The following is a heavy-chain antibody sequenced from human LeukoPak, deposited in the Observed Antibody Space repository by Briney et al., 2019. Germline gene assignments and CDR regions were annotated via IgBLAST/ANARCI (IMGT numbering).Heavy chain of an antibody. V-gene: IGHV3-11*01. J-gene: IGHJ4*02. CDR1: GFTFSDYY. CDR2: IGSGGGPI. CDR3: ARALRDSSWYYEY. D-gene: IGHD6-13*01. Sequence: PGGSLRLSCAASGFTFSDYYMSWFRQAPGKGLEWVSYIGSGGGPIYYADSAKGRFTISRDNAKSSLYLQMNSLRAEDTALYYCARALRDSSWYYEYWGQGTLVTVSS.